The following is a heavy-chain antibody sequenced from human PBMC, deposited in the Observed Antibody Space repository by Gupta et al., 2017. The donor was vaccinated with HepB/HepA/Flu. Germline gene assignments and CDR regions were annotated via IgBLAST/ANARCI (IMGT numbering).Heavy chain of an antibody. CDR1: GVTFTTYY. CDR3: TKEYPENYKSDY. V-gene: IGHV1-46*01. D-gene: IGHD1-14*01. J-gene: IGHJ4*02. CDR2: VRHSSGKT. Sequence: QVQFVQSGAEVNEPGVSMMLSCTASGVTFTTYYIHWVRQAPGRGLEWIGIVRHSSGKTEYAQKFQGRVTMNRDTSTNTVYMDLSSLTSADTAVYYCTKEYPENYKSDYWGQGTLVTVSS.